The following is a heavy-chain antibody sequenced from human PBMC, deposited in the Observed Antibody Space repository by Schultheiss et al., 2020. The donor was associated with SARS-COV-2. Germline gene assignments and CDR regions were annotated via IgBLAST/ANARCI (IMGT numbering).Heavy chain of an antibody. D-gene: IGHD1-26*01. CDR1: GGSISSSNW. V-gene: IGHV4-4*02. J-gene: IGHJ4*02. CDR3: ATLKYSGSYYFDY. Sequence: SETLSLTCAVSGGSISSSNWWSWVRQSPGKGLEWIGEIYHSGSTNYNPSLKSRVTISVDKSKNQFSLMLSSVTAADTAVYYCATLKYSGSYYFDYWGQGTLVTVSS. CDR2: IYHSGST.